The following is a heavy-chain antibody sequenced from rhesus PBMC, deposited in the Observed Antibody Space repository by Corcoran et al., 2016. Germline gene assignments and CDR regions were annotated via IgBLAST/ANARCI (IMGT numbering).Heavy chain of an antibody. CDR1: GYTFTDTS. CDR2: VDPEDGEA. J-gene: IGHJ3*01. D-gene: IGHD6-31*01. CDR3: ARGLYSSGWDAFDF. Sequence: EVQLVQSGAEVKQPGATGKISCKASGYTFTDTSLHWVRPAPGEGLEWGGGVDPEDGEADYAQKFQDRVTITADMSTDTAYMELSSLRSEDTAVYYCARGLYSSGWDAFDFWGQGLRVTVSS. V-gene: IGHV1-111*02.